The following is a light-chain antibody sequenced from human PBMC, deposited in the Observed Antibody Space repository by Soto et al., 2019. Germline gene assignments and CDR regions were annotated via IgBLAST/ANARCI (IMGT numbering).Light chain of an antibody. CDR2: DVS. CDR1: SSDVGGYNY. J-gene: IGLJ3*02. Sequence: QSALTQPASVSGSPGQSITISCTGTSSDVGGYNYVSWYQQHPGKAPKLMIYDVSNRPSGVSNRFSGSKSGNTASLTISGLQAEDEADYYCSSYTSSSTHPRFGGGTQLTVL. CDR3: SSYTSSSTHPR. V-gene: IGLV2-14*01.